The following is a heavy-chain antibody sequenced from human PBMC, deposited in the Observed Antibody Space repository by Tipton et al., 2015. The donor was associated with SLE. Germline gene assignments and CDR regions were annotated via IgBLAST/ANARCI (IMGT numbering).Heavy chain of an antibody. Sequence: QLVQSGAEVKKPGASVKVSCKASGYNFIDYDINWVRRAAGQGLEWMGFMNPYSHKTAYAQKFQARVTLTWGTSTGTVYMELTSRSSEEPAVYFWARGGGFDYWGQGTLVTVSS. CDR2: MNPYSHKT. J-gene: IGHJ4*02. D-gene: IGHD3-16*01. CDR3: ARGGGFDY. V-gene: IGHV1-8*01. CDR1: GYNFIDYD.